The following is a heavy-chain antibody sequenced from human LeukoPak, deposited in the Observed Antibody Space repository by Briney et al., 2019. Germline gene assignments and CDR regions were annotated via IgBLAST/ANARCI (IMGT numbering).Heavy chain of an antibody. Sequence: PSETLSLTCSVSNDSISSGRYYWIWIRQPAGKGLEWIGRIYTSGSTNYNPSLKSRVIISVDTSKNQFSLSLSSETAADTAVYYCARDRTGWLQADYWGPGTLVTVSS. J-gene: IGHJ4*02. CDR2: IYTSGST. CDR1: NDSISSGRYY. V-gene: IGHV4-61*02. CDR3: ARDRTGWLQADY. D-gene: IGHD6-19*01.